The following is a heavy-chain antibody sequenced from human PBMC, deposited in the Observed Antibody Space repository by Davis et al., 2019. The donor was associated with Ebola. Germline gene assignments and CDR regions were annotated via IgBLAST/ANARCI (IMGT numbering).Heavy chain of an antibody. D-gene: IGHD2-21*01. J-gene: IGHJ6*02. CDR2: IWYDGSNK. CDR1: GFTFSSYG. CDR3: AREGGVIWYYGMDV. V-gene: IGHV3-33*01. Sequence: GESLKISCAASGFTFSSYGMHWVRQAPGKGLEWVAVIWYDGSNKYYADSVKGGFTISRDNSKNTLYLQMNSLRAEDTAWYYCAREGGVIWYYGMDVWGQGTTVTVSS.